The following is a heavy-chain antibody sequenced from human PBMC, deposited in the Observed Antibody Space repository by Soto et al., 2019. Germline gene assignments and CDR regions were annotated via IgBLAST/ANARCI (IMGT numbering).Heavy chain of an antibody. CDR3: AREELRGAAAGTSSDYMDV. CDR2: ISAYNGNT. Sequence: ASVKVSCKASGYTFTSYGISWVRQAPGQGLEWMGWISAYNGNTNYAQKPQGRVTMTTDTSTSTAYMELRSLRSDDTAVYYCAREELRGAAAGTSSDYMDVWGKGTTVTVSS. J-gene: IGHJ6*03. V-gene: IGHV1-18*01. CDR1: GYTFTSYG. D-gene: IGHD6-13*01.